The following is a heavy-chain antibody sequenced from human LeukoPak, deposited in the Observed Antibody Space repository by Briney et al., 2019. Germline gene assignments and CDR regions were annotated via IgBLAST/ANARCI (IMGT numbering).Heavy chain of an antibody. CDR3: AKDFYDSSGYQYYFDY. V-gene: IGHV3-9*01. CDR1: GFTFDDYA. Sequence: GGSLRLSCAASGFTFDDYAMHWVRQAPGKGLEWVSGISWNSGSIGYAVSVKGRFTISRDNAKNSLYLQMNSLRAEDTALYYCAKDFYDSSGYQYYFDYWGQGTLVTVSS. D-gene: IGHD3-22*01. J-gene: IGHJ4*02. CDR2: ISWNSGSI.